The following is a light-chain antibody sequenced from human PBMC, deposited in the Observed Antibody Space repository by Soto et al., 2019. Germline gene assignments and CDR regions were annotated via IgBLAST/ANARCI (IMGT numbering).Light chain of an antibody. J-gene: IGLJ3*02. CDR2: LNSDGSH. CDR1: SGHSSYA. CDR3: QAWGTGLNWV. Sequence: QLVLTQSPSASASLGASVTLTCTLSSGHSSYAIAWHQQQPEKGPRYLMKLNSDGSHSKGHGIPDRFSGSSSGAERYLTISSLQSEDEADYYCQAWGTGLNWVFGGGTKLPVL. V-gene: IGLV4-69*01.